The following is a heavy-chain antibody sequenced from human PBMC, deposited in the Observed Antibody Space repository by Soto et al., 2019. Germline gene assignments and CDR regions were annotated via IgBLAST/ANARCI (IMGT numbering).Heavy chain of an antibody. CDR3: LKCSSGEALFDS. J-gene: IGHJ4*02. CDR1: GFTFSTYA. V-gene: IGHV3-23*01. D-gene: IGHD6-6*01. Sequence: EVQLLESGGDLVQPGGSLRLSCAASGFTFSTYAMSWVRQDPGKGLEWISAISSSGGTIYYADSVKGRFTISRDNSKNTLYLQMNSLRVEDTAVYYCLKCSSGEALFDSWGQGTLVTVSS. CDR2: ISSSGGTI.